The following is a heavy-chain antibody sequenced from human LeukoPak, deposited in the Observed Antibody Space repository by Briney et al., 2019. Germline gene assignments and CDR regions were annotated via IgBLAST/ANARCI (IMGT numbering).Heavy chain of an antibody. J-gene: IGHJ4*02. CDR1: GFTFSSYG. CDR3: AKGEPKYSSGWYVEPLLCDFDY. CDR2: ISYDGSNK. Sequence: GRSLRLSCAASGFTFSSYGMHWVRQAPGKGLEWVAVISYDGSNKYYADSVKGRFTISRDNAKNSLYLQMNSLRAEDTALYYCAKGEPKYSSGWYVEPLLCDFDYWGQGTLVTVSS. D-gene: IGHD6-19*01. V-gene: IGHV3-30*18.